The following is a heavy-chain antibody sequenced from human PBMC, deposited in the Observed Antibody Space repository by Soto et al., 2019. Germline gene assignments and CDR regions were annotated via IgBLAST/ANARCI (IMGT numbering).Heavy chain of an antibody. CDR2: TYYSGST. V-gene: IGHV4-31*03. D-gene: IGHD4-17*01. J-gene: IGHJ6*02. Sequence: SETLSLTCTLCRGSISSGGYYWSWIRQHPWKGLEWIGYTYYSGSTYYNPSLKSRVSISVDTSKNQFSLKLSSMTAANTAVYYCARRHGANDYYYGMDAWHQGTTVIVSS. CDR1: RGSISSGGYY. CDR3: ARRHGANDYYYGMDA.